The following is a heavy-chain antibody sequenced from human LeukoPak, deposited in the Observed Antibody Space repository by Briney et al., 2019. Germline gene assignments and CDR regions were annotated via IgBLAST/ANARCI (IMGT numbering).Heavy chain of an antibody. D-gene: IGHD2-2*01. CDR2: ISSSSSYI. CDR3: ARDQAGVVPAAMRSWKGGPVTSWFDP. CDR1: GFTFSSYS. Sequence: GGSLRLSCAASGFTFSSYSMNWVRQAPGKGLEWVSSISSSSSYIYYADSVKGRFTISRDNAKNSLYLQMNSLRAEDTAVYYCARDQAGVVPAAMRSWKGGPVTSWFDPWGQGTLVTVSS. V-gene: IGHV3-21*01. J-gene: IGHJ5*02.